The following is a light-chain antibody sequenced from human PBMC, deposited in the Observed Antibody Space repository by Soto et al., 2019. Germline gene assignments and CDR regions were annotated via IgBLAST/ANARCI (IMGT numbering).Light chain of an antibody. V-gene: IGKV3-20*01. CDR3: QQYRSSPIT. CDR1: QSVSNNY. Sequence: EIVLTQSPGTLSLSPGESATLSCTPSQSVSNNYLAWYQQKPGQAPRLLIYTASSRATGIPDRFSGSGSGTDFSLTISRLEPEDCAVYYCQQYRSSPITFGQGTRLEIK. J-gene: IGKJ5*01. CDR2: TAS.